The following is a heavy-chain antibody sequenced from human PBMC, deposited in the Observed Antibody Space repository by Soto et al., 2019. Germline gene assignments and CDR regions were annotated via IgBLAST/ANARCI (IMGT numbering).Heavy chain of an antibody. CDR1: GFTFSNYW. V-gene: IGHV3-74*01. CDR3: VRGTSYWYGIDF. Sequence: EVQLVESGGGLIQPGGSLRLSCEASGFTFSNYWMHWVRRSPGKGLLWVSRINTDGSSTNYADSVEGRFTISRDNAKNTLFLQMNSLRGEDSAEYYCVRGTSYWYGIDFWGQGTLVTVSS. CDR2: INTDGSST. D-gene: IGHD1-26*01. J-gene: IGHJ4*02.